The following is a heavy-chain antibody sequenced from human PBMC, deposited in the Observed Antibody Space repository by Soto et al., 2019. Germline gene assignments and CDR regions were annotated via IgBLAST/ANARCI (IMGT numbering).Heavy chain of an antibody. D-gene: IGHD1-26*01. V-gene: IGHV4-59*01. Sequence: SETLSLTCTVSGGSISIYYWSWIRHPPGKGLEWIGYIYYSGSTNYNPSLKSRVTISVDTSKNQFSLKLSSVTAADTAVYYCARVPTDSGSPYDYWGQGTLVTVSS. CDR1: GGSISIYY. J-gene: IGHJ4*02. CDR2: IYYSGST. CDR3: ARVPTDSGSPYDY.